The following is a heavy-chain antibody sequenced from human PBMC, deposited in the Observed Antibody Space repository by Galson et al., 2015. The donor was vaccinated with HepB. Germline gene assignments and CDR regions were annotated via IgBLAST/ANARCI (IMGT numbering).Heavy chain of an antibody. J-gene: IGHJ4*02. CDR3: ARDVSKRYDNSGL. V-gene: IGHV3-7*03. CDR1: GFTFSSHW. Sequence: SLRLSCAASGFTFSSHWMSWVRQAPGKGLEWVANIKHDGSVKNYVDSVKGRFTISRDNAKNSVYLQMNSLRGEDTAVYYCARDVSKRYDNSGLWGQGTLVTVSS. D-gene: IGHD3-22*01. CDR2: IKHDGSVK.